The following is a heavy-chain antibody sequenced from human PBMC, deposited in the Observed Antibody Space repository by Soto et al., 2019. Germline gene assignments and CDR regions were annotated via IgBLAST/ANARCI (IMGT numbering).Heavy chain of an antibody. CDR2: INPMFNST. D-gene: IGHD3-9*01. J-gene: IGHJ4*02. CDR3: ARQIFAADY. V-gene: IGHV1-69*01. Sequence: QVQLVQSGAEVKKPGSSVKVSCEAPGGTFDHVAITWVRQAPGQGLEWMGGINPMFNSTHYAQKFQGRVTITADAATSTAFMELRRLRSDDKAVYYCARQIFAADYWGQGTLLVVSS. CDR1: GGTFDHVA.